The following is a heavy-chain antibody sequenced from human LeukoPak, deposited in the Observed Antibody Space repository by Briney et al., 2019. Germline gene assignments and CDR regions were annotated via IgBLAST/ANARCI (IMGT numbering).Heavy chain of an antibody. V-gene: IGHV4-59*12. CDR1: GGSISTYY. Sequence: SETLSLTCTVSGGSISTYYWSWIRQPPGKGLEWIGYIYYSGSTIYNPSLKSRVTISVDTSKNQFSLNLRSVTAADTAVYYCARVTRRIVVVVAATYYFDYWGQGTLVTVSS. CDR2: IYYSGST. J-gene: IGHJ4*02. D-gene: IGHD2-15*01. CDR3: ARVTRRIVVVVAATYYFDY.